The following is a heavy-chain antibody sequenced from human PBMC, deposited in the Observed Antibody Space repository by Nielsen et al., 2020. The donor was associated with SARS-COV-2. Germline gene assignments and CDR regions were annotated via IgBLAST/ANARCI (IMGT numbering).Heavy chain of an antibody. CDR3: AKDGVVRGDALDL. V-gene: IGHV3-23*01. CDR2: VSASGGST. CDR1: GFTFNIYA. J-gene: IGHJ3*01. D-gene: IGHD3-10*01. Sequence: GESLKISCAASGFTFNIYAMAWVRRAPGRGLQWVTGVSASGGSTYYTDSVKGRFSIFRDNSKNTLFLQMHSLRVEDTALYYCAKDGVVRGDALDLWGQGTMVTVSS.